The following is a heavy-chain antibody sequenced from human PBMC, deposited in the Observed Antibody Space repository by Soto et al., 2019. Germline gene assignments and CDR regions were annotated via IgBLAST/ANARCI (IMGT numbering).Heavy chain of an antibody. D-gene: IGHD6-6*01. CDR1: GFTFSSYA. CDR2: TSGSGGST. J-gene: IGHJ4*02. CDR3: AKSGESILNHFDY. Sequence: EVQLLESGGGLVQPGGSLRLSCAASGFTFSSYAMSWVRQAPGKGLEWVSATSGSGGSTYYADSVKGRFTISRENSKNTLYLQMNSLRAEDTAVYYCAKSGESILNHFDYWGQGTLVTVSS. V-gene: IGHV3-23*01.